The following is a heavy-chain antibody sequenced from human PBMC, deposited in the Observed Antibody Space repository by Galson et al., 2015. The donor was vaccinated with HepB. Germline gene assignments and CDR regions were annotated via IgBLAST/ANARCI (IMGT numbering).Heavy chain of an antibody. Sequence: SVKVSCKASGYSFVAYMIHWVRQAPGQRLEWMGWINSDYGNTVYSEKFQGRVSISTDTSATTVYMQLSGLVSEDTATYFCARAGGLYGSGRHFDYWGQGSQVTVSS. CDR2: INSDYGNT. V-gene: IGHV1-3*04. CDR1: GYSFVAYM. CDR3: ARAGGLYGSGRHFDY. D-gene: IGHD3-10*01. J-gene: IGHJ4*02.